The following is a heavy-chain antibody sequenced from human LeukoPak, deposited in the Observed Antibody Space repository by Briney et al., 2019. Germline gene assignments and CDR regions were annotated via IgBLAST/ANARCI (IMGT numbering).Heavy chain of an antibody. D-gene: IGHD2-15*01. CDR3: ARVRKAFLGYCSGGSCYADY. Sequence: KPSETLSLTCALYGGSFSGYYWSWIRQPPGKGLEWIGEINHSGSTNYNPSLKSRVTISVDTSKNQFSLKLSSVTAADTAVYYCARVRKAFLGYCSGGSCYADYWGQGTLVTVSS. V-gene: IGHV4-34*01. J-gene: IGHJ4*02. CDR1: GGSFSGYY. CDR2: INHSGST.